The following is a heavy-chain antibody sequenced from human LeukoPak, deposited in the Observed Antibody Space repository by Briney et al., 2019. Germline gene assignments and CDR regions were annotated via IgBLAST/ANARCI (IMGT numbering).Heavy chain of an antibody. Sequence: SETLSLTCAVYGGSFSGYYWSWIRQPPGKGLEWIGEINHSGFTNYNPSLKSRVTISVDTSKNQFSLKLSSVTAADTAVYYCARGLNYDFWSGYYLSPFDYWGQGTLVTVSS. D-gene: IGHD3-3*01. J-gene: IGHJ4*02. CDR3: ARGLNYDFWSGYYLSPFDY. CDR2: INHSGFT. V-gene: IGHV4-34*01. CDR1: GGSFSGYY.